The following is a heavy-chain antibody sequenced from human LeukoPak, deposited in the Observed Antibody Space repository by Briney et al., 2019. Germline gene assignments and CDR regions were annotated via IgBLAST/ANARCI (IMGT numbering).Heavy chain of an antibody. D-gene: IGHD1-26*01. Sequence: PGGSLRLSCAASGFTFSSYAMYCVRQAPGKGLEWVSSISSGSTYIYYADSVKGRFTISRDNGETSLYLQMSSLRTEDTAVYYCARDFRSGSYSGDYYFDYWGQGTLVTVSS. CDR3: ARDFRSGSYSGDYYFDY. CDR1: GFTFSSYA. J-gene: IGHJ4*02. V-gene: IGHV3-21*01. CDR2: ISSGSTYI.